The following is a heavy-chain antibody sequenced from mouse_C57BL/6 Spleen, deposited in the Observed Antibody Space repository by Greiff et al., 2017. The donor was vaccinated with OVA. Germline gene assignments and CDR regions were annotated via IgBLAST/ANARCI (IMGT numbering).Heavy chain of an antibody. CDR1: GYTFTSYW. J-gene: IGHJ4*01. Sequence: VKVVESGAELVKPGASVKMSCKASGYTFTSYWITWVKQRPGQGLEWIGDIYPGSGSTNYNEKFKSKATLTVDTSSSTAYMQLSSLTSEDSAVYYCARGGYDGYSSYAMDYWGQGTSVTVSS. CDR3: ARGGYDGYSSYAMDY. CDR2: IYPGSGST. D-gene: IGHD2-3*01. V-gene: IGHV1-55*01.